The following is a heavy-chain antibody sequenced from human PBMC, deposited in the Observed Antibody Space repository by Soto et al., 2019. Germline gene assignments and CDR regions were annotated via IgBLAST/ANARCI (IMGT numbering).Heavy chain of an antibody. D-gene: IGHD6-13*01. CDR3: AREIAAADFDY. Sequence: EVQLVESGGGLVQPGGSLRLSCAASGFTFSAYNMNWVRQAPGKGLEWLSYISSDSSTKYYADSVKGRFSISRDNAKKSVYLHMNSLRDEDTAVYYCAREIAAADFDYWGQGTLVTVSS. J-gene: IGHJ4*02. CDR1: GFTFSAYN. CDR2: ISSDSSTK. V-gene: IGHV3-48*02.